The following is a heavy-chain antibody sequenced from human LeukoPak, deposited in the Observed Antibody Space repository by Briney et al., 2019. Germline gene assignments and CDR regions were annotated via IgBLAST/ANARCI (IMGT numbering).Heavy chain of an antibody. CDR1: GFTFSSYA. V-gene: IGHV3-30*04. CDR2: ISYDGSNK. CDR3: AKDGGDYDFWSGLIRYYYYYYMDV. Sequence: SGGSLRLSCAASGFTFSSYAMHWVRQAPGKGLEWVAVISYDGSNKYYADSVKGRFTISRDNSKNTLYLQMNSLRAEDTAVYYCAKDGGDYDFWSGLIRYYYYYYMDVWGKGTTVTVSS. D-gene: IGHD3-3*01. J-gene: IGHJ6*03.